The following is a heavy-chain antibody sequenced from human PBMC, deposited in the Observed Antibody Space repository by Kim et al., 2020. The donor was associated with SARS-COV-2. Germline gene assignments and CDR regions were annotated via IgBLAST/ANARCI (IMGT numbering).Heavy chain of an antibody. CDR2: IYYSGSA. J-gene: IGHJ4*02. D-gene: IGHD2-2*01. V-gene: IGHV4-39*01. CDR1: GGSISSSSYY. Sequence: SETLSLTCTVSGGSISSSSYYWGWIRQPPGKGLEWIGNIYYSGSAYYNPSLKSRVTMSVDTSKNQFSLKLSSVTAADTAVYYCARQTPHCSSTTCLSYWGQGTLVTVSS. CDR3: ARQTPHCSSTTCLSY.